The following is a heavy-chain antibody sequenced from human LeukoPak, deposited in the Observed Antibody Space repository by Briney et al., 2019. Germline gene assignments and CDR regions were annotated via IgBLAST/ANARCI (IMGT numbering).Heavy chain of an antibody. Sequence: GGSLRLSCAASGFTLSTYAMHWVRQAPGKGLEWVAFIRYDGSNKYYADSVKGRFNISRDNSKNTLSLQMNSLRPEDTAVYYCAKEPPGDFEGYWFDPWGQGTLVTVSS. CDR1: GFTLSTYA. CDR2: IRYDGSNK. V-gene: IGHV3-30*02. D-gene: IGHD4-17*01. CDR3: AKEPPGDFEGYWFDP. J-gene: IGHJ5*02.